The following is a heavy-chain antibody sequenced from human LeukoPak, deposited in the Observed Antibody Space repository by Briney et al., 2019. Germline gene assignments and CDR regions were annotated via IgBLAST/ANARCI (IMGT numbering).Heavy chain of an antibody. CDR3: AREVADNWKYFDY. Sequence: TGRSLRLSCAASGFTFSSYGMHWVRQAPGKGLEWVAVMWYDGNNKYYADSVKGRFTISRDNSKNTLYLQMNSLRAEDTAVYYCAREVADNWKYFDYWGQGTLVTVSS. CDR1: GFTFSSYG. V-gene: IGHV3-33*01. J-gene: IGHJ4*02. D-gene: IGHD1-20*01. CDR2: MWYDGNNK.